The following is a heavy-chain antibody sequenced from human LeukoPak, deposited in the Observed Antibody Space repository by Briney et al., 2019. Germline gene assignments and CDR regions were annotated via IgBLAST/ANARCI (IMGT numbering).Heavy chain of an antibody. J-gene: IGHJ4*02. CDR1: GGSFSGYY. Sequence: SETLSLTCAVYGGSFSGYYWSWIRQPPGKGLEWIGEINHSGSTNYNPSLKSRVTISVDTSKNQFSLKLSSVTAADTAVYYCAWGYYDSSGYYWWGQGTLVTVSS. CDR3: AWGYYDSSGYYW. D-gene: IGHD3-22*01. CDR2: INHSGST. V-gene: IGHV4-34*01.